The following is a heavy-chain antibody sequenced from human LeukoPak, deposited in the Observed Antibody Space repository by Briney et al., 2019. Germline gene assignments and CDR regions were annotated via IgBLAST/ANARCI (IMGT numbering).Heavy chain of an antibody. CDR3: VRDGPSWGLL. J-gene: IGHJ4*02. CDR2: IYTTGSA. CDR1: GGSIGTYY. Sequence: SETLSLTCTLSGGSIGTYYWSCIRQPAGEGLEWIGRIYTTGSANYNPSLKSRVTMSLDTSKNQFSLKLSSVTAADTAVYYCVRDGPSWGLLWGQGTLVTVSS. V-gene: IGHV4-4*07. D-gene: IGHD3-16*01.